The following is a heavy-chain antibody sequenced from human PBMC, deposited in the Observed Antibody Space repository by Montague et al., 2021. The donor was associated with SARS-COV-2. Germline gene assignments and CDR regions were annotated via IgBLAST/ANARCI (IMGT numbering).Heavy chain of an antibody. J-gene: IGHJ3*02. CDR3: AREAPQDDAFDI. CDR1: GFTFSSYG. CDR2: ICYDGSNI. Sequence: SLRLSCAASGFTFSSYGMHWVRQAPGKGLEWVAVICYDGSNIYYADSVKGRFTISRDNSKNTLYLQMNSLRAEDTAVYYCAREAPQDDAFDIWGQGTMVTVSS. V-gene: IGHV3-33*01.